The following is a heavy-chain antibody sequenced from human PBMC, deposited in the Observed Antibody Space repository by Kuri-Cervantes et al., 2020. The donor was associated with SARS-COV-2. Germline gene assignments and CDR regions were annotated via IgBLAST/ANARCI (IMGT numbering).Heavy chain of an antibody. V-gene: IGHV3-30*02. J-gene: IGHJ4*02. CDR2: IRYGGSNK. Sequence: GESLKISCAASGFTFSSYGMHWVRQAPGKGLEWVAFIRYGGSNKYYADSVKGRFTISRDNSKNTLYLQMNSLRAEDTAVYYCAKDRHSMVRGHPIDYWGQGTLVTVSS. CDR1: GFTFSSYG. D-gene: IGHD3-10*01. CDR3: AKDRHSMVRGHPIDY.